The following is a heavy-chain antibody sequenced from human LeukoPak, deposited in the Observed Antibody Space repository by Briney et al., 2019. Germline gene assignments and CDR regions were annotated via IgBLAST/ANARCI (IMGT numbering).Heavy chain of an antibody. D-gene: IGHD1-26*01. Sequence: SETLSLTCTVSGGSISSYYWSWIRQPPGKGLEWIGYIYYSGSANYNPSLKSRVTMSVDTSKNQFSLKLSSVTAADTAVYYCIRVSVSGSYSHYFDYWGQGTLVTVSS. J-gene: IGHJ4*02. V-gene: IGHV4-59*13. CDR1: GGSISSYY. CDR2: IYYSGSA. CDR3: IRVSVSGSYSHYFDY.